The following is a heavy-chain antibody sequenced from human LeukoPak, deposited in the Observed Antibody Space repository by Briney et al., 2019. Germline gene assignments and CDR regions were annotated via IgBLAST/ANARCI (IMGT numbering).Heavy chain of an antibody. J-gene: IGHJ4*02. CDR3: ARNPMGYCSGGSCPPRDY. CDR1: GHTFTVHY. V-gene: IGHV1-2*02. CDR2: INPNSGGT. Sequence: ASVKVSCKASGHTFTVHYIHWVRQAPGQGLEWMGWINPNSGGTNYAQKFQGRVTMTRDTSISTAYMELSRLRSDDTAVYYCARNPMGYCSGGSCPPRDYWGQGTLVTVSS. D-gene: IGHD2-15*01.